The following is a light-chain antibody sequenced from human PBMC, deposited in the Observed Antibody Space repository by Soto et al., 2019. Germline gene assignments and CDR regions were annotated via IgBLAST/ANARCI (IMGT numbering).Light chain of an antibody. J-gene: IGLJ1*01. CDR1: SSDIGGYNY. CDR2: EVS. V-gene: IGLV2-14*01. CDR3: SSYTGTLDV. Sequence: QPVLTQPASVSGSPGQSITISCTGTSSDIGGYNYVSWYQQHPGKAPKLMIYEVSNRPSGVSDRFSASKSGNTASLTISGLQAEDEADYYCSSYTGTLDVFGTGTKLTVL.